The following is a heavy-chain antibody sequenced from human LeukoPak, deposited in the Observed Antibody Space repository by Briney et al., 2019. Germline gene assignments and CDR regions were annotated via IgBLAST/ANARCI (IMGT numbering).Heavy chain of an antibody. Sequence: SETLSLTGAVYGGSFSGYYWSWIRQLPGKGLEWIGEINHSGSTNYNPSLKSRVTISVDTSKNQFSLKLSSVTAADTAVYYCARDRWVYYYDSSGYPNWFDPWGQGTLVTVSS. D-gene: IGHD3-22*01. CDR3: ARDRWVYYYDSSGYPNWFDP. J-gene: IGHJ5*02. CDR2: INHSGST. CDR1: GGSFSGYY. V-gene: IGHV4-34*01.